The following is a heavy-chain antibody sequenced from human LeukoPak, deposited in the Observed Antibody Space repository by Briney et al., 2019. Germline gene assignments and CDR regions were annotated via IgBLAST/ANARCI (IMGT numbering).Heavy chain of an antibody. J-gene: IGHJ4*02. D-gene: IGHD6-19*01. CDR2: IRDSGRT. CDR3: ARLPGVSGWPFDY. V-gene: IGHV4-59*01. CDR1: GVSMSRDF. Sequence: ETLSLTCTASGVSMSRDFLTWIRQPPGKGLEWISYIRDSGRTEYNPSLKSRVTISIQTTKNQFSLKLTSVTAADTAIYECARLPGVSGWPFDYWGQGILVTVSS.